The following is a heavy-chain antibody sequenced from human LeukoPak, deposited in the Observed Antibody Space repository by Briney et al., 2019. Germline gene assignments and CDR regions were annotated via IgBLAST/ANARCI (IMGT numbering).Heavy chain of an antibody. CDR1: GGSFSGYY. V-gene: IGHV4-34*01. Sequence: PSETLSLTCAVYGGSFSGYYWSWIRQPPGKGLEWIGEINHSGSTNYNPSLKSRVTIPVDTSKNQFSLKLSSVTAADTAVYYCARVRGGSDYWGQGTLVTVSS. J-gene: IGHJ4*02. D-gene: IGHD2-15*01. CDR2: INHSGST. CDR3: ARVRGGSDY.